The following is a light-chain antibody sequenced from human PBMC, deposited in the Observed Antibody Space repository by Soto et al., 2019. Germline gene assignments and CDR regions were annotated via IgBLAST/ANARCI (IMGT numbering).Light chain of an antibody. CDR2: TSG. CDR3: QQTYNTPYT. Sequence: IHMTQSPSSLSASVGDRVTITCRASQRITTYLNWYQQKQGEAPKLLISTSGTLQRGVPSRFTGSGSGTDFTLTITGLQPADFATYFCQQTYNTPYTFGQGTKLEIK. V-gene: IGKV1-39*01. J-gene: IGKJ2*01. CDR1: QRITTY.